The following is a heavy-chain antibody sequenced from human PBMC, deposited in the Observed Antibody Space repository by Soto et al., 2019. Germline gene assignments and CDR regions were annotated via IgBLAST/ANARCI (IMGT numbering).Heavy chain of an antibody. CDR1: GYTFTSYD. Sequence: QVQLVQSGAEVKKPGASVKVSCKASGYTFTSYDINWVRQATGQGLEWMGWMNPNSGNTGYAQKFQGRVTMTRNTSISTAYMELSSLRSEDTAVYHCARVVADPVYGDSPAPDYYYMDVWGKGTTVTVSS. CDR2: MNPNSGNT. V-gene: IGHV1-8*01. J-gene: IGHJ6*03. CDR3: ARVVADPVYGDSPAPDYYYMDV. D-gene: IGHD4-17*01.